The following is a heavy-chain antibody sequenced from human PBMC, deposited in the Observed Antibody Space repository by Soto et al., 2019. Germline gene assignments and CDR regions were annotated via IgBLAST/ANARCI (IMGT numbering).Heavy chain of an antibody. Sequence: GGSLRLSCAASGFTFSSYDMHWVRQATGKGLEWVSAIGTAGDTYYPGSVKGRFTISRENAKNSLYLQMNSLRAEDTAVYYCARAVGGGGSKGYYYGMDVWGQGTTVTVSS. CDR1: GFTFSSYD. CDR2: IGTAGDT. D-gene: IGHD3-10*01. CDR3: ARAVGGGGSKGYYYGMDV. V-gene: IGHV3-13*01. J-gene: IGHJ6*02.